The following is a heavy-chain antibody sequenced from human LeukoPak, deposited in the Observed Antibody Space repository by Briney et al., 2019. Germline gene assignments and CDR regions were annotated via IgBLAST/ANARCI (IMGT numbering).Heavy chain of an antibody. Sequence: ASVKVSCKASGYTFTNYGISWVRQAPGQGLEWMGWINPNSGGTNYAQKFQGRVTMTRDTSISTAYMELSRLRSDDTAVYYCAREGAGSSIDYWAREPWSPSPQ. D-gene: IGHD6-6*01. CDR2: INPNSGGT. CDR3: AREGAGSSIDY. V-gene: IGHV1-2*02. CDR1: GYTFTNYG. J-gene: IGHJ4*02.